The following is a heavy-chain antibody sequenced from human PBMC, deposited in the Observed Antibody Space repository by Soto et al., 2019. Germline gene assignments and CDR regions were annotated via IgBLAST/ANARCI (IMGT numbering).Heavy chain of an antibody. V-gene: IGHV1-69*08. CDR1: GGTFRNDI. D-gene: IGHD5-12*01. J-gene: IGHJ4*02. CDR3: VRNSPIGSTFSGYDGIDY. CDR2: IIPLLDTT. Sequence: QVQLVQSGAEVKKPGSSVKVSCKTSGGTFRNDIITWVRQAPGQGLEWIGRIIPLLDTTNYAQSFQGRVTITADESTGTAYMELNSLRSEDTAVYFCVRNSPIGSTFSGYDGIDYWGQGTLVTVSS.